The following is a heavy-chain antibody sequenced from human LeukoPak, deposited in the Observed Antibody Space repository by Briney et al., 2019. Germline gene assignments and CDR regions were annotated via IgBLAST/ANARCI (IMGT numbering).Heavy chain of an antibody. Sequence: SQTLSLTCTVSGGSISSGSYYWSWIRQPAGKGLEWIGRIYTSGSTNYNPSLKSRVTISVDTSKYQFSLKLSSVTAADTAVYYCARAHPYYYYYMDVWGKGTTVTVSS. V-gene: IGHV4-61*02. CDR2: IYTSGST. CDR1: GGSISSGSYY. J-gene: IGHJ6*03. CDR3: ARAHPYYYYYMDV.